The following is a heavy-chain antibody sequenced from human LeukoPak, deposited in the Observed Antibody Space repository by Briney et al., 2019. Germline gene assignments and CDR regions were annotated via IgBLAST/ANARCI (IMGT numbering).Heavy chain of an antibody. D-gene: IGHD6-13*01. CDR3: ANTYSSSWYPWFDP. J-gene: IGHJ5*02. V-gene: IGHV3-23*01. CDR2: ISGSGGST. Sequence: GGSLRLSCVASGFTFSSYAMSWVRQAPGKGLEWVSAISGSGGSTYYADSVKGRFTISRDNSKNTLYLQMNSLRAEDTAVYYCANTYSSSWYPWFDPWGQGTLVTVSS. CDR1: GFTFSSYA.